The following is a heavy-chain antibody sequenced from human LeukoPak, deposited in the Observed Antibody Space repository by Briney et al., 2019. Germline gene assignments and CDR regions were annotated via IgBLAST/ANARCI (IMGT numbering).Heavy chain of an antibody. Sequence: GSLRLSCAASGFTFSSYSMNWVRQAPGKGLEWVSSISSSSSYIYYADSVKGRFTISRDNAKNSLYLQMNSLRAEDTAVYYCARVVVAATRWFDPWGQGTLVTVSS. CDR3: ARVVVAATRWFDP. CDR2: ISSSSSYI. J-gene: IGHJ5*02. CDR1: GFTFSSYS. D-gene: IGHD2-15*01. V-gene: IGHV3-21*01.